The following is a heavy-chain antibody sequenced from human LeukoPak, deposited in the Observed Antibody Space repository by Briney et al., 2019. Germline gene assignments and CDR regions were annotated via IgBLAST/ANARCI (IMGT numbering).Heavy chain of an antibody. CDR1: GITLSNYG. CDR2: ISDSGGST. V-gene: IGHV3-23*01. CDR3: ANQGVVIRVILVGFHKEAYYFDS. D-gene: IGHD3-22*01. J-gene: IGHJ4*02. Sequence: PGGSLRLSCSVSGITLSNYGMSWVRQAPGKGLEWVAGISDSGGSTNYADSVKGRLTISRDNPKNTLYLQMNSLRAEDTAVYFCANQGVVIRVILVGFHKEAYYFDSWGQGALVTVSS.